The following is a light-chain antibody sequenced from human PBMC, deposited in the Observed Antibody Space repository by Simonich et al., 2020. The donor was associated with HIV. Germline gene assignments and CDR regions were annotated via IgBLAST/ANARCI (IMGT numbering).Light chain of an antibody. J-gene: IGLJ3*02. V-gene: IGLV2-14*02. CDR3: SSYTSSNTWV. Sequence: QSALTQPASVSGSPGQSITISCTGTSSDVGKYNLVSWYQPHPGKAPKLMIYEGPNRPSGVSNRFSGSKSGNTASLTISGLQAEDEADYYGSSYTSSNTWVFGAGTKLTVL. CDR2: EGP. CDR1: SSDVGKYNL.